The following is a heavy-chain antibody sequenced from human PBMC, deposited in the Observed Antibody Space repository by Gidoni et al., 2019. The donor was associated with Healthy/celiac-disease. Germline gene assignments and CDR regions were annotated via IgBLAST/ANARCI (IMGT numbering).Heavy chain of an antibody. CDR3: ARRGMTIDY. Sequence: QLQLQESGSGLVKPSETLSHTCTVSGGSSSSSSYYWGWIRQPPGKGLEWIGSIYYSGSTYYNPSLKSRVTISVDTSKNQLSLKLSSVTAADTAGYYCARRGMTIDYWGQGTLVTVSS. CDR2: IYYSGST. J-gene: IGHJ4*02. V-gene: IGHV4-39*01. CDR1: GGSSSSSSYY.